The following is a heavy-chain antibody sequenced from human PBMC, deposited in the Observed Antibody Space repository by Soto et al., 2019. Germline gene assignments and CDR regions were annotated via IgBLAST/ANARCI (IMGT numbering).Heavy chain of an antibody. V-gene: IGHV3-48*04. Sequence: GGSLRLSCAASGFTFSSYSMNWVRQAPGKGLEWVSYISSSSSTIYYADSVKGRFTISRDNAKNSLYLQMNSLRAEDTAVYYCASGTPLRSSWNWFDPWGQGTLVTVSS. D-gene: IGHD6-13*01. CDR1: GFTFSSYS. CDR2: ISSSSSTI. CDR3: ASGTPLRSSWNWFDP. J-gene: IGHJ5*02.